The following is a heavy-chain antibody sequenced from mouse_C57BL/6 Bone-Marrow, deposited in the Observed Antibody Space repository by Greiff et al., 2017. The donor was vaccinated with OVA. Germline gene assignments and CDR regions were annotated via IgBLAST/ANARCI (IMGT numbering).Heavy chain of an antibody. D-gene: IGHD1-1*01. V-gene: IGHV5-9-1*02. J-gene: IGHJ3*01. CDR1: GFTFSSYA. CDR3: TRENYYGSSYWFAY. CDR2: ISSGGDYI. Sequence: EVMLVESGEGLVKPGGSLKLSCAASGFTFSSYAMSWVRQTPEKRLEWVAYISSGGDYIYYADTVKGRFTISRDNARNTLYLQMSSLKSEDTAMDYCTRENYYGSSYWFAYWGQGTLVTVSA.